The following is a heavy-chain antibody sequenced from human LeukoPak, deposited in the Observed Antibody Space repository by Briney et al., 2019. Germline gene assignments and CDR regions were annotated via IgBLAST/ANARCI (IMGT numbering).Heavy chain of an antibody. CDR2: ISGGGGST. J-gene: IGHJ6*03. CDR1: GFTFSSYG. V-gene: IGHV3-23*01. CDR3: ARVGDYYYYFIHV. Sequence: GGTLRLSCAASGFTFSSYGMSWVRQAPGKGLEWVSAISGGGGSTYYADSVKGRFTISRDNAKNSLYLQMNSLRAEDTAVYYCARVGDYYYYFIHVWGKGTTVTISS.